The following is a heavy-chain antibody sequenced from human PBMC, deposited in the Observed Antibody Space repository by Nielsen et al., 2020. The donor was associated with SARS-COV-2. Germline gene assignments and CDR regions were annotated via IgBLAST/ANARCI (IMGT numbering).Heavy chain of an antibody. Sequence: GSLSLSCAASGFTFSSYSMNWVRQAPGKGLEWVSYISSSSSTIYYADSVKGRFTISRDNAKNSLYLQMNSLRAEDTALYYCAKDSSHYYDSSGYHDYWGQGTLVTVSS. D-gene: IGHD3-22*01. CDR2: ISSSSSTI. CDR3: AKDSSHYYDSSGYHDY. V-gene: IGHV3-48*04. J-gene: IGHJ4*02. CDR1: GFTFSSYS.